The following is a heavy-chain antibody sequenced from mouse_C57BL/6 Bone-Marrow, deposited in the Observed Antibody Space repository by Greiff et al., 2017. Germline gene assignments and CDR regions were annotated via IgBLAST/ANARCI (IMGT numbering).Heavy chain of an antibody. CDR3: ASREGCYSNWYFDV. CDR1: GFTFSSYG. J-gene: IGHJ1*03. V-gene: IGHV5-6*02. Sequence: MLVESGGDLVKPGGSLKLSCAASGFTFSSYGMSWVRQTPDKRLEWVATISSGGSYTYYPDSVKGRFTISRDNAKNTLYLQMSSLRSEDTAMYYCASREGCYSNWYFDVWGKGTTVTVSS. D-gene: IGHD2-5*01. CDR2: ISSGGSYT.